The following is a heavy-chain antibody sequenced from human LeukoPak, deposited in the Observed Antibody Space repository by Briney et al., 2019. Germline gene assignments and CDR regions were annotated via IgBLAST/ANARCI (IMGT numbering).Heavy chain of an antibody. CDR1: GFTFSSNG. V-gene: IGHV3-30*03. CDR3: ARGCATAYCFLIDY. J-gene: IGHJ4*02. CDR2: ISNDGSDE. D-gene: IGHD2-21*01. Sequence: GGSLRLSCAASGFTFSSNGMHWVRQAPGKGLEWVSIISNDGSDEDYVDSVKGRFTISRDNSKNTLHLQMNSLRAEDTAVYYCARGCATAYCFLIDYWGQGTLVTVSS.